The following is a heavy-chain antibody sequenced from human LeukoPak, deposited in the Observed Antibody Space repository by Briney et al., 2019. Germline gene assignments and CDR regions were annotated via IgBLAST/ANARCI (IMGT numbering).Heavy chain of an antibody. CDR2: ISYDGSNK. V-gene: IGHV3-30*03. CDR1: GFHFRNPW. D-gene: IGHD6-13*01. CDR3: ARDLFPGTGYFDY. J-gene: IGHJ4*02. Sequence: GSLKLSFAAPGFHFRNPWMNWVRPAPRKGLEWVAVISYDGSNKYYADSVKGRFTISRDNSKNTLYLQMNSLRAEDTAVYYCARDLFPGTGYFDYWGQGTLVTVSS.